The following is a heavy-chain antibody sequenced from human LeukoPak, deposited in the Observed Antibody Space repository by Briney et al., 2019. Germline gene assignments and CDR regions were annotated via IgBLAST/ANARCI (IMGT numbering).Heavy chain of an antibody. Sequence: GASVKVSCKASGYTFTSYGISWVRQAPGQGLEWMGWISAYNGNTNYAQKLQGRVTMTTDTSTSTAYMELRSLRSDDTAVYYCAKPGYCQGLFLANEDEYRGQGTPVTVS. CDR3: AKPGYCQGLFLANEDEY. V-gene: IGHV1-18*01. CDR1: GYTFTSYG. J-gene: IGHJ4*02. CDR2: ISAYNGNT. D-gene: IGHD2-15*01.